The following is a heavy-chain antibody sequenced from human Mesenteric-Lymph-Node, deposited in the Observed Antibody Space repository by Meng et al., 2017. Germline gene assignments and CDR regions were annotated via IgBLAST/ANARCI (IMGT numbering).Heavy chain of an antibody. Sequence: GESLKISCKASGYTFASHYMHWVRQAPGQGLEWVGIFNPSGGTTSYAQKFQGRVTVTRDTSTNTVYMELSSLRSEDTAVYYCARAEDRTVFGTPSGYYYFGMDVWGQGTTVTVSS. CDR1: GYTFASHY. D-gene: IGHD6-19*01. CDR3: ARAEDRTVFGTPSGYYYFGMDV. CDR2: FNPSGGTT. V-gene: IGHV1-46*01. J-gene: IGHJ6*02.